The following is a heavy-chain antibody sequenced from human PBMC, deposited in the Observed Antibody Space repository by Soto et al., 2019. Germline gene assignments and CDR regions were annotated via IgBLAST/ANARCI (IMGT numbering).Heavy chain of an antibody. Sequence: QVQLVESGGGVVQPGRSLRLSCAASGFTFSSYGMHWVRQAPGKGLEWVAVVSYDGSNKYYADSVKGRFTISRDNSKNSLYLQMNSLRAEDTAVYYCASTTTLVVVLGMDVWGQGTTVTVSS. D-gene: IGHD2-21*01. J-gene: IGHJ6*02. V-gene: IGHV3-30*03. CDR3: ASTTTLVVVLGMDV. CDR1: GFTFSSYG. CDR2: VSYDGSNK.